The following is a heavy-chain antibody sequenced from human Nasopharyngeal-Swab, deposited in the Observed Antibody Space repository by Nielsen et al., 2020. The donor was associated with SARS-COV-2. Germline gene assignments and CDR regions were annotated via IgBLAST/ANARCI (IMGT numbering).Heavy chain of an antibody. CDR1: SGSVSSYY. CDR2: IYSTGST. CDR3: AREGYSSPNYGAGTMDV. V-gene: IGHV4-4*07. J-gene: IGHJ6*02. Sequence: SETLSLTCTVSSGSVSSYYWSWIRQPAGKGLEWIGRIYSTGSTNHNPSLKSRVTMSVDMSKNQFSLKLSSVTAADTAVYYCAREGYSSPNYGAGTMDVWGPGTTVTVSS. D-gene: IGHD6-13*01.